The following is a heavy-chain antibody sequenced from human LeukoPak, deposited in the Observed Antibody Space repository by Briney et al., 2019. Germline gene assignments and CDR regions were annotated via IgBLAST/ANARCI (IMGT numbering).Heavy chain of an antibody. CDR1: GYTFTSYD. V-gene: IGHV1-8*01. CDR2: MNPNSGNT. Sequence: ASVKVSCKASGYTFTSYDINWVRQATGQGLAWMGWMNPNSGNTGYAQKFQGRATMTRNTSISTAYMELSSLRSEDTAVYYCARGSSGWFNYYYYMDVWGKGTTVTVSS. D-gene: IGHD6-19*01. J-gene: IGHJ6*03. CDR3: ARGSSGWFNYYYYMDV.